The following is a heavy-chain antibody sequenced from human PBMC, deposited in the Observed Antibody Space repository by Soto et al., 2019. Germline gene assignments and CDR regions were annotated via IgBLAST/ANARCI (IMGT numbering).Heavy chain of an antibody. CDR2: GGGGGGSA. D-gene: IGHD3-10*01. CDR1: GFTLRNFA. J-gene: IGHJ4*02. CDR3: AKDNTCCDTSRGLAY. V-gene: IGHV3-23*01. Sequence: EVQLLESGGGLVQPGGSLRLPCAASGFTLRNFAMSWVRQAPGKGLEWVSGFSASGGGGGGSAYYADSVKGRFTISRDNSKNTLYLQMNSLRADDTAVYYCAKDNTCCDTSRGLAYWGQGALVTVSS.